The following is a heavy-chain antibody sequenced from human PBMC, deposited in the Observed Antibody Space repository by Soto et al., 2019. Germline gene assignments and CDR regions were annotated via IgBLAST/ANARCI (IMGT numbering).Heavy chain of an antibody. CDR1: GGSISSGGYY. D-gene: IGHD3-16*02. V-gene: IGHV4-31*03. J-gene: IGHJ3*02. CDR3: ARAASYDYVWGSYRDDAFDI. CDR2: IYYSGST. Sequence: QVQLQESGPGLVKPSQTLSLTCTVSGGSISSGGYYWSWIRQHPGKGLEWIGYIYYSGSTYYNPSLKSRVTLAVDTSKNQFSLKLSSVTAADTAVYYCARAASYDYVWGSYRDDAFDIWGQGTMVTVSS.